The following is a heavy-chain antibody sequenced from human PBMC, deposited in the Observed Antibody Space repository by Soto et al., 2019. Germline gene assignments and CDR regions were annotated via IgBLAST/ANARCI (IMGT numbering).Heavy chain of an antibody. CDR2: IHPAKGNT. D-gene: IGHD1-7*01. V-gene: IGHV1-3*01. CDR1: GYTFTNNV. CDR3: ARDPIWTYTWNYARLNYLDP. J-gene: IGHJ5*02. Sequence: ASVKVSCKASGYTFTNNVIHWLRQAPGQTLEWMGWIHPAKGNTKYSRKFEARVTLTRDTAASTAYMELNSLRSDDTAVYYCARDPIWTYTWNYARLNYLDPWGQGTLVTVSS.